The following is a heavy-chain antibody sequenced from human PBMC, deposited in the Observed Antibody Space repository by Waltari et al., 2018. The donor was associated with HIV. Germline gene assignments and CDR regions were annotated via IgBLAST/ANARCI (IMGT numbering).Heavy chain of an antibody. CDR1: GFNFSSFG. D-gene: IGHD3-9*01. J-gene: IGHJ1*01. CDR3: ATDFKARGLEPSFLDS. CDR2: KPYDGSGE. Sequence: VRLVESGGGVIQPGGSLSLPCAASGFNFSSFGLHWVSQVPGKGLDWVAFKPYDGSGEYYVESVKGRFTISKDNSRSFLTLQMNSLRPEDTAIYFCATDFKARGLEPSFLDSWGQGTLVTVSS. V-gene: IGHV3-30*02.